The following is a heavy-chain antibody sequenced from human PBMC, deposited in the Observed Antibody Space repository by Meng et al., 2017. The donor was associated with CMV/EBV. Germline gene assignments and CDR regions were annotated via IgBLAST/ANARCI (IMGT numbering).Heavy chain of an antibody. V-gene: IGHV1-69*12. CDR2: IIPVFETA. D-gene: IGHD1-26*01. Sequence: QVQRVRAAAEVKKPGSSVKVSCKTSGGTFSTFAISWVRQAPGEGLEWMGGIIPVFETANYAERFQDRVTITADDSTTTAYMELSSLRADDTALYFCARGGDSWYSDYWGQGTLVTVSS. CDR3: ARGGDSWYSDY. CDR1: GGTFSTFA. J-gene: IGHJ4*02.